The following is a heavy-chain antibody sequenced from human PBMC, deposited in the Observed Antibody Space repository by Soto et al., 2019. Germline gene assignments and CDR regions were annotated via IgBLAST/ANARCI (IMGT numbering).Heavy chain of an antibody. CDR2: IYYSGST. J-gene: IGHJ6*02. CDR3: AREWGIAETYYYYGMDV. D-gene: IGHD6-13*01. CDR1: GGSISSSSYY. V-gene: IGHV4-39*02. Sequence: PSETLSLTCTVFGGSISSSSYYWGWIRQPPGKGLEWIGSIYYSGSTYYNPSLKSRVTISVDTSKNQFSLKLSSVTAADTAVYYCAREWGIAETYYYYGMDVWGQGTTVTVSS.